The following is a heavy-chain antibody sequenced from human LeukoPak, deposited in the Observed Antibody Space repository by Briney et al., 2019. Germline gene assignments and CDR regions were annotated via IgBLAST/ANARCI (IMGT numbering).Heavy chain of an antibody. Sequence: ASMKVSCKASGYTFTSYAMHWVRQAPGQRLEWMGWINAGNGNTKYSQKFQGRVTITRDTSASTAYMELSSLRSEDTAVYYCARASPLAAADIDYWGQGTLVTVSS. CDR3: ARASPLAAADIDY. J-gene: IGHJ4*02. V-gene: IGHV1-3*01. D-gene: IGHD2-15*01. CDR2: INAGNGNT. CDR1: GYTFTSYA.